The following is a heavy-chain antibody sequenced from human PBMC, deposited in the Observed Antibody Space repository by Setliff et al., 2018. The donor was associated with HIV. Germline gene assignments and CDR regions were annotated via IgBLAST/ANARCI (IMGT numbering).Heavy chain of an antibody. CDR2: IKQDGREK. Sequence: NWVRQAPGKGLEWVANIKQDGREKYYVDSVKGRFTISRDNAKNSLYLQMNSLRAEDTAVYYCASPYFVVYWGQGTLVTVSS. CDR3: ASPYFVVY. D-gene: IGHD3-22*01. J-gene: IGHJ4*02. V-gene: IGHV3-7*01.